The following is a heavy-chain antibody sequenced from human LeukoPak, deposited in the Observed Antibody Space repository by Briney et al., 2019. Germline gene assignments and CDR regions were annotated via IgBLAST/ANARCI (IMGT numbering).Heavy chain of an antibody. CDR1: GFTFSSYG. J-gene: IGHJ2*01. CDR3: ARDGLAAATLHWCFDL. CDR2: ISGSGGST. D-gene: IGHD2-15*01. Sequence: GGSLRLSCAASGFTFSSYGMSWVRQAPGKGLEWVSAISGSGGSTYYADSVKGRFTISRGNSKNTLYLQMNSLRAEDTAVYYCARDGLAAATLHWCFDLWGRGTLVTVSS. V-gene: IGHV3-23*01.